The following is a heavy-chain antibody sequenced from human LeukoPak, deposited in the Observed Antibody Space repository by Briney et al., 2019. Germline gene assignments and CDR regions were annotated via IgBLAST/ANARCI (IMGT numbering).Heavy chain of an antibody. J-gene: IGHJ4*02. Sequence: GGSLRLSCAASGFTFSDYYMSWIRQAPGKGLEWVSAINGGGGSTTYADSVKGRFTISRDNSRNTLYLQMNSLRAEDTAIYFCAKGVSEGVYYFDSWGQGTLVTVSS. CDR1: GFTFSDYY. V-gene: IGHV3-23*01. CDR3: AKGVSEGVYYFDS. CDR2: INGGGGST.